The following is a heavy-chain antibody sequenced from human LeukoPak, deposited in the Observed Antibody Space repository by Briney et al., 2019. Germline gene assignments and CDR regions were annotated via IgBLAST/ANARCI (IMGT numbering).Heavy chain of an antibody. D-gene: IGHD7-27*01. CDR3: AKDLWGSHAFDI. V-gene: IGHV3-23*01. CDR1: GFTFSSYA. J-gene: IGHJ3*02. CDR2: ISGSGGST. Sequence: RPGGSLRLSCAASGFTFSSYAMSWVRQAPGKGLEWVSAISGSGGSTYYADSVKGRFTISRDNSKNTLYLQMNSLRAEDTAVYYCAKDLWGSHAFDIWGQGTMVTVSS.